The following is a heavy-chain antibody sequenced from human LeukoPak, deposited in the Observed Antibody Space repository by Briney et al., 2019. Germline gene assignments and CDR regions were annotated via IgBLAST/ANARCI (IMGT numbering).Heavy chain of an antibody. V-gene: IGHV1-24*01. Sequence: ASVKVSCKVSGYTLTELSMHWVRQAPGKGLEWMGGFDPEDGETIYAQKFQGRVTMTEDTSTDTAYMELSSLRSEDTAVYYCATVLWGSYYAFDYWAREPWSPSPQ. CDR3: ATVLWGSYYAFDY. CDR2: FDPEDGET. D-gene: IGHD1-26*01. CDR1: GYTLTELS. J-gene: IGHJ4*02.